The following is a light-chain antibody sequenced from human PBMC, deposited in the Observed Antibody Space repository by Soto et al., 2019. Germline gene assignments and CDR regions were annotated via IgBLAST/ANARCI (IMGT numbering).Light chain of an antibody. V-gene: IGKV3-15*01. CDR2: GAS. CDR3: QQYNNWPRT. Sequence: VMTQSPATLSVCPGERATRSCRASQSVSSNLAWYQQKPGQAPRLLIYGASTRATGIPARFSGSGSGTEFTLTISSLQSEDFAVYYCQQYNNWPRTFGQGTKV. J-gene: IGKJ1*01. CDR1: QSVSSN.